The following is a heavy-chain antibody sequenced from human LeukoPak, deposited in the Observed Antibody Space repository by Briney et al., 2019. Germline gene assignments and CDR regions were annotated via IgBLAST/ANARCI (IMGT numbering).Heavy chain of an antibody. CDR2: TYYRSRWFT. Sequence: SQTLSPTCAISGDSVSGNNAAWNCIRQSPSRGLEWLGRTYYRSRWFTDYALSVKSRITINPDTSRNQFSLQLNSVSPEDTAVYYCVRGSALDIWGQGTMVTVSS. V-gene: IGHV6-1*01. CDR1: GDSVSGNNAA. J-gene: IGHJ3*02. CDR3: VRGSALDI.